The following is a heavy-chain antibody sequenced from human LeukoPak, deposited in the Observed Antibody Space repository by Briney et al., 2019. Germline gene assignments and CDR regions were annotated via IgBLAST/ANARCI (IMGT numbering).Heavy chain of an antibody. J-gene: IGHJ4*02. CDR2: ISGSGGST. Sequence: PGGSLRLSCAASGFTFSSYAMSWVRQAPGKGLEWVSAISGSGGSTYYADSVKGRFTISRDNSKNSLYLQMNSLRAEDMALYYCAKDISDDSSGSSFDYWGQGTLVTVSS. CDR3: AKDISDDSSGSSFDY. V-gene: IGHV3-23*01. CDR1: GFTFSSYA. D-gene: IGHD3-22*01.